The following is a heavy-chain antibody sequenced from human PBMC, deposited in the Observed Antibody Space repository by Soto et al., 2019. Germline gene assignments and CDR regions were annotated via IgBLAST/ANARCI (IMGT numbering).Heavy chain of an antibody. D-gene: IGHD6-13*01. J-gene: IGHJ4*01. Sequence: PSETLSLTCEVSGVSISGNHWSWIRQAPGKGLEWVGYVHFSGSTTYNPSLAPRLNISFDMSKSQVYLQLTSVTAADTAVYDCARFGAAAAHDDNWGRGVLDTVSS. V-gene: IGHV4-59*01. CDR3: ARFGAAAAHDDN. CDR2: VHFSGST. CDR1: GVSISGNH.